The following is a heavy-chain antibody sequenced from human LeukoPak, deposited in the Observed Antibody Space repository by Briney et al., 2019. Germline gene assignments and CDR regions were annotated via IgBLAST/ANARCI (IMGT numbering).Heavy chain of an antibody. CDR3: ARIRDGYNDAYDI. CDR2: ISPTAGNT. Sequence: ASVKVSCKASGYTFSNYYLHWVRQAPGQGLEWMGLISPTAGNTYYAQRFQGRVTMTRNTSTSTVYMELSSLRSEDTAVYYCARIRDGYNDAYDIWGQGTMVTVPS. J-gene: IGHJ3*02. D-gene: IGHD5-24*01. CDR1: GYTFSNYY. V-gene: IGHV1-46*01.